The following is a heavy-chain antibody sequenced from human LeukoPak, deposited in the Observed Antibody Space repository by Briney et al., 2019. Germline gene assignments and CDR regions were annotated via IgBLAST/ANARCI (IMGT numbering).Heavy chain of an antibody. D-gene: IGHD6-13*01. Sequence: GASVKVSCKASGGTFSSYAISWVRQAPGQGLEWMGWISAYNGNTNYAQKLQGRVTMTTDTSTSTAYMELRSLRSDDTAVYYCARVNSRAFDYWGQGTLVTVSS. CDR1: GGTFSSYA. CDR3: ARVNSRAFDY. J-gene: IGHJ4*02. CDR2: ISAYNGNT. V-gene: IGHV1-18*01.